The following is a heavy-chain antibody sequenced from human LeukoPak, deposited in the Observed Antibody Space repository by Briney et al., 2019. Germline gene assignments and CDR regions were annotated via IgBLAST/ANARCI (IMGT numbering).Heavy chain of an antibody. D-gene: IGHD6-13*01. CDR2: IYYTGSA. CDR3: ARGRLSGSSHFDS. V-gene: IGHV4-59*11. Sequence: SETLSLTCTVSGGSINSHYGNWVRQPQGKGLEWIGYIYYTGSATYNPSLSSRVTISVDTSNNQFSLKLTSVTAADTAVYYCARGRLSGSSHFDSWGQGTLVTVSS. J-gene: IGHJ4*02. CDR1: GGSINSHY.